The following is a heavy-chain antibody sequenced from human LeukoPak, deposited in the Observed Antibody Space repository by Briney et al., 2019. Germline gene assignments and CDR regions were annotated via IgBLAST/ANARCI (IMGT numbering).Heavy chain of an antibody. J-gene: IGHJ6*03. D-gene: IGHD3-10*01. Sequence: GGSLRLSCAASGFTFSSYGMHWVRQAPGKGLEWVAVISYDGSNKYYADSVKGRFTISRDNSKNTLYLQMNSLRAEDTAVYYCAREQILAGGYYYYYMDVWGKGTTVTVSS. V-gene: IGHV3-30*03. CDR1: GFTFSSYG. CDR3: AREQILAGGYYYYYMDV. CDR2: ISYDGSNK.